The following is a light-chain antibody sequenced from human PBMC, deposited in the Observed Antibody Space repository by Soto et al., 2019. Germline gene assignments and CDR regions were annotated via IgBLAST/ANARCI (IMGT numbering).Light chain of an antibody. V-gene: IGKV3-15*01. CDR1: QSVGSN. Sequence: EIVMTQSPGTLSVSPGERATLSCRASQSVGSNLAWYRQKPGQAPSLLIYGASTRATGIPARFSGSGSGTEFTLTISSLQSEDFAVYYCQQYNDWRTFGQGTKVEIK. CDR2: GAS. J-gene: IGKJ1*01. CDR3: QQYNDWRT.